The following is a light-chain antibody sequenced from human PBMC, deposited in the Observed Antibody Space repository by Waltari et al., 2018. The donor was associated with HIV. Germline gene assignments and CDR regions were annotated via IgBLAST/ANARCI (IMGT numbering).Light chain of an antibody. CDR1: SSAAGGYNY. CDR3: SSYTSSSTVV. J-gene: IGLJ2*01. Sequence: QSALTQPASVSGSPGQSITISCTGTSSAAGGYNYVSWYQQHPGKAPNLRIYEVSNRPSGVSNRFSGSKSGNTASLTISGLQAEDEADYYCSSYTSSSTVVFGGGTKLTVL. V-gene: IGLV2-14*01. CDR2: EVS.